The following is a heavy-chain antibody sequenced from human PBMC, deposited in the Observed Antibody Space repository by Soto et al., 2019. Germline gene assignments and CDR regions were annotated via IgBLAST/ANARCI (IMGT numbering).Heavy chain of an antibody. CDR3: AKDDGSTWSMFYSYYGVDV. D-gene: IGHD6-13*01. V-gene: IGHV3-30*18. CDR1: GFTFSNYG. Sequence: QVQLVESGGGMVQPGRSLRLSCAASGFTFSNYGIHWVRQAPGKGLEWVAVISYDGSSKDYADSVKGRFTISRDNSKNTLYLQMNSLRIEDTAVYYCAKDDGSTWSMFYSYYGVDVWGQGTTVTVSS. J-gene: IGHJ6*02. CDR2: ISYDGSSK.